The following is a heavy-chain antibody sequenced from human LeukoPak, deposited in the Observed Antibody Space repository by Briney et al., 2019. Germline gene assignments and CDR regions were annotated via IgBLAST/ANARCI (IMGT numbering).Heavy chain of an antibody. CDR2: IRSSGTNI. J-gene: IGHJ4*02. D-gene: IGHD4-17*01. V-gene: IGHV3-21*01. Sequence: GGSLRLPCADSGSTFSSYNMNWVRQAPGKGLEGVASIRSSGTNIYYADSVKGRFTISRDNAMNALYLQMSSLRVEDTAVYYCARDQDYGDPFDSWGQGTLVTVSS. CDR1: GSTFSSYN. CDR3: ARDQDYGDPFDS.